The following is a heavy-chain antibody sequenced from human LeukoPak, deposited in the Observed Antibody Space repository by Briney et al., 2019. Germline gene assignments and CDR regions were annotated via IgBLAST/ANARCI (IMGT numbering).Heavy chain of an antibody. CDR3: ARGTWATLYYYYMDV. CDR1: GFTFSSYW. J-gene: IGHJ6*03. V-gene: IGHV3-74*01. Sequence: GGSLRLSCAASGFTFSSYWMHWVRQAPGKGLVCVSRSNSDGSSTSYADSVKGRFTISRDNAKNTLYLQMNSLRAEDTAVYYCARGTWATLYYYYMDVWGKGTTVTVSS. CDR2: SNSDGSST. D-gene: IGHD5-24*01.